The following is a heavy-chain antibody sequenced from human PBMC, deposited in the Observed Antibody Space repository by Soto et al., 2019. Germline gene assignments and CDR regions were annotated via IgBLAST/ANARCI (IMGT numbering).Heavy chain of an antibody. Sequence: QVQLVESGGGLVKPGGSLRLSCAASGFTFSDYYMSWIRQAPGKGLEWVSYISSSSSYTNYADSVKGRFTISRDNAKNSLYLQMNSLRAEDTAVYYCARVPTYYYDSSGYVYFDCWGQGTLVTVSS. CDR1: GFTFSDYY. V-gene: IGHV3-11*05. D-gene: IGHD3-22*01. J-gene: IGHJ4*02. CDR3: ARVPTYYYDSSGYVYFDC. CDR2: ISSSSSYT.